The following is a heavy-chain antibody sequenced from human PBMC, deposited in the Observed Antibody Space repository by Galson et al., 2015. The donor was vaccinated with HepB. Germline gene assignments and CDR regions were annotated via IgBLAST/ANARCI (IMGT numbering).Heavy chain of an antibody. J-gene: IGHJ4*02. CDR1: GFTFSSYG. CDR2: ISYDGSNK. V-gene: IGHV3-30*18. D-gene: IGHD6-13*01. CDR3: AKGTWRYSTNPIDY. Sequence: LRLSCAASGFTFSSYGMHWVRQAPGKGLEWVAVISYDGSNKYYADSVKGRFTISRDNSKNTLYLQMNSLRAEDTAVYYCAKGTWRYSTNPIDYWGQGTLVTVSS.